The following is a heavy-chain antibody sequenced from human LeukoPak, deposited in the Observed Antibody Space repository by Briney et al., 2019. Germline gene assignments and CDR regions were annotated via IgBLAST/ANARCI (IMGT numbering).Heavy chain of an antibody. Sequence: ASVKVSCKASGYTFTGYYMHWVRQAPGQGLEWMGWINPNSGGTNYAQKFQGRVTMTRDTSISTAHMELSRLRSDDTAVYYCARVLDFWSGYGDYWGQGTLVTVSS. D-gene: IGHD3-3*01. J-gene: IGHJ4*02. CDR1: GYTFTGYY. V-gene: IGHV1-2*02. CDR2: INPNSGGT. CDR3: ARVLDFWSGYGDY.